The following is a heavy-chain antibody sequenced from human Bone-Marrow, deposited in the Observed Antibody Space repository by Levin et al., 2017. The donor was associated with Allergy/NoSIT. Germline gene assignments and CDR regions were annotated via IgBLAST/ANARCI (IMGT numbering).Heavy chain of an antibody. CDR1: GFTFSGAW. CDR2: LKSKTDSGTT. CDR3: ALLEDYYGSGGN. V-gene: IGHV3-15*07. D-gene: IGHD3-10*01. J-gene: IGHJ4*02. Sequence: GESLKISCAASGFTFSGAWLNWVRQAPGKGLEWVGRLKSKTDSGTTDYAAPVKGRFTISRDESKNTLYLQMNNLKTEDTAVYYCALLEDYYGSGGNWGQGTLVTVSS.